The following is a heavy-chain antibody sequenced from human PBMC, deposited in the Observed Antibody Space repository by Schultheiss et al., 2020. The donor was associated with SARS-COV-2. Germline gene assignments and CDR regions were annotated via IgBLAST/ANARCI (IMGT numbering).Heavy chain of an antibody. V-gene: IGHV1-2*02. CDR1: GYTFTGYY. Sequence: ASVKVSCKASGYTFTGYYMHWVRQAPGQGLEWMGWINPNSGGTNYAQKFQGRVTMTTDTSTSTAYMELRSLRSDDTAVYYCARDHGSLPLGFDPWGQGTLVTVSS. J-gene: IGHJ5*02. D-gene: IGHD1-26*01. CDR3: ARDHGSLPLGFDP. CDR2: INPNSGGT.